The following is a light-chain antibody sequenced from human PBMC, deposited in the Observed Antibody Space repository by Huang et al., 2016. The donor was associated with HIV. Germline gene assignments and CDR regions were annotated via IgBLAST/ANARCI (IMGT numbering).Light chain of an antibody. CDR3: QESYNTPWT. Sequence: DIQMTQSPSSLSASVGDRVTITCRTSQNIRTYLNWYKHKPGKAPKLLIYAASSLHSGVPSRFSGSRSGTDFTLTISSLQPEDVATYYCQESYNTPWTFGQGTKVEIK. CDR1: QNIRTY. V-gene: IGKV1-39*01. J-gene: IGKJ1*01. CDR2: AAS.